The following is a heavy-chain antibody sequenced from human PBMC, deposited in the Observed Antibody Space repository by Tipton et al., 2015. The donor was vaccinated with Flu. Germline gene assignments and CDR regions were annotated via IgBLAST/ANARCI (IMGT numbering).Heavy chain of an antibody. D-gene: IGHD1-26*01. V-gene: IGHV1-18*01. J-gene: IGHJ6*02. CDR1: GYTFSNYG. CDR3: ARDRGSYNIHLEYHYYYGMDV. CDR2: ISGYDGDT. Sequence: QVQLVQSGVEVKKPGASVKVSCKASGYTFSNYGITWVRQAPGQGLEWMGWISGYDGDTNYAEKLQGRVTMTTDTSTNTAYMEVRSLKSDDTAMYYCARDRGSYNIHLEYHYYYGMDVWGQGP.